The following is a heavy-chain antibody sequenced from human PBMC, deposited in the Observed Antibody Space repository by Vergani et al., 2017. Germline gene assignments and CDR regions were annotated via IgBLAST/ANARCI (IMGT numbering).Heavy chain of an antibody. CDR3: ARSRPYCTRGSCPAI. V-gene: IGHV4-61*02. J-gene: IGHJ4*02. D-gene: IGHD2-8*01. Sequence: QVKLQESGPGLLKPSQTLSLTFTVSGESIRSGSHYWSWIRQPAGKGPEWIGHIHTGGSTDLNPSFKSRVSISVDTSKSQFSLKLNSVTVADTAVYYCARSRPYCTRGSCPAIWGQGTLVTVSS. CDR2: IHTGGST. CDR1: GESIRSGSHY.